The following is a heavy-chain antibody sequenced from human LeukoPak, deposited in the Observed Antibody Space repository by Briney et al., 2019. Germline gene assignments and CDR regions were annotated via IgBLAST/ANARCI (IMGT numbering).Heavy chain of an antibody. D-gene: IGHD2-15*01. CDR1: GFTFEDHV. CDR2: ISWSSDSM. CDR3: AKDLGGRAATV. Sequence: GRSLRLSCAASGFTFEDHVMHWVRQAPGKGLEWVSSISWSSDSMGYADAVKGRFTISRDNAKNSLFLQMNSLRAEDTALYYCAKDLGGRAATVWGQGTLVTVSS. V-gene: IGHV3-9*01. J-gene: IGHJ4*02.